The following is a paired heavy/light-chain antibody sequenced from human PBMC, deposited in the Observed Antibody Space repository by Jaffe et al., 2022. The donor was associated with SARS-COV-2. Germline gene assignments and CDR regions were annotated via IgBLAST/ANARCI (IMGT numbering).Light chain of an antibody. J-gene: IGLJ2*01. V-gene: IGLV7-46*01. CDR1: TGDVTSGHY. CDR3: LLSYTGARFF. CDR2: HTN. Sequence: QAVVIQEPSLTVSAGGTVTLTCGSSTGDVTSGHYPYWFQQKPGQAPRTLIYHTNDKHSWTPARFSGSLLGGKAALTLSGAQPEDEAEYYCLLSYTGARFFFGGGTKLTVL.
Heavy chain of an antibody. J-gene: IGHJ4*02. Sequence: VQLVESGGGLVQPGGSLRLSCAASGFTFSDYAMTWVRQAPGKGLEWISYINKISGVIDYADSVKGRFTVSRDNAKNSLYLQMNSLRDDDTAVYYCARGCNGACWFEYWGRGTLVTVSS. V-gene: IGHV3-48*02. CDR3: ARGCNGACWFEY. D-gene: IGHD1-26*01. CDR2: INKISGVI. CDR1: GFTFSDYA.